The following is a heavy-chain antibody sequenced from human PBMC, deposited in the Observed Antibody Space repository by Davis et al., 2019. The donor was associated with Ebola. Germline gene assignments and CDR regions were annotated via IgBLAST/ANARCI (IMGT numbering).Heavy chain of an antibody. D-gene: IGHD7-27*01. CDR1: GYTFTGYY. J-gene: IGHJ4*02. V-gene: IGHV1-2*02. CDR3: ARDGCTSDQKSGELDY. CDR2: INPNSGGT. Sequence: AASVKVSCKASGYTFTGYYMHWVRQAPGQGLEWMGWINPNSGGTNYAQKFQGRVTMTRDTSITTAYMELSRLRSDDTAVYYCARDGCTSDQKSGELDYWGQGPLVTVSS.